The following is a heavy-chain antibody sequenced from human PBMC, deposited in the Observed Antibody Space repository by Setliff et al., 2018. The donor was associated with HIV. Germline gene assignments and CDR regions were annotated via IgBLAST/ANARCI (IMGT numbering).Heavy chain of an antibody. V-gene: IGHV1-3*01. D-gene: IGHD3-3*01. CDR3: AREIRNYDFWSGYWEDHYFDS. J-gene: IGHJ4*02. Sequence: ASVKVSCKASGYTFTSYAMHWVRQAPGQRLEWMGWINAGNGSTKYPQKFQGRVTITRDTSASTAYMELSSLRSEDTAVYYCAREIRNYDFWSGYWEDHYFDSWGQGTLVTVSS. CDR2: INAGNGST. CDR1: GYTFTSYA.